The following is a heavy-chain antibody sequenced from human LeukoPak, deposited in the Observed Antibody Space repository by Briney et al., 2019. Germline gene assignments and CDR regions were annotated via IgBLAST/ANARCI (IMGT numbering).Heavy chain of an antibody. Sequence: ASVKVSCKVSGYTLTELSMHWVRQAPGKGLEWMGGFDPEDGETIYAQKFQGRVTMTEDTSTDTAYMELSSLRSGDTAVYYCATAPEYSSSSYFDYWGQGTLVTVSS. CDR1: GYTLTELS. CDR3: ATAPEYSSSSYFDY. D-gene: IGHD6-6*01. CDR2: FDPEDGET. J-gene: IGHJ4*02. V-gene: IGHV1-24*01.